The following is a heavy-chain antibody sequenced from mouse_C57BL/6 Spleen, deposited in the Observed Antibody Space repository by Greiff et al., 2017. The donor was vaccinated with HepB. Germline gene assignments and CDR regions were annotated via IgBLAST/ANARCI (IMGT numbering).Heavy chain of an antibody. CDR2: IFPGSGST. D-gene: IGHD1-1*01. CDR1: GYTFTDYY. V-gene: IGHV1-75*01. CDR3: ARRDYYGSSYVSWYFDV. Sequence: QVQLQQSGPELVKPGASVKISCKASGYTFTDYYINWVKQRPGQGLEWIGWIFPGSGSTYYNEKFKGKATLTVDKSSSTAYMLLSSLTSEDSAVYFCARRDYYGSSYVSWYFDVWGTGTTVTVSS. J-gene: IGHJ1*03.